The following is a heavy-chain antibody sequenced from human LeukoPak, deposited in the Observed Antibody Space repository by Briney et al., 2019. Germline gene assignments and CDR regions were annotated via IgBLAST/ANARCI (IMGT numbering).Heavy chain of an antibody. CDR3: ARDQGNGDYVGWFDP. J-gene: IGHJ5*02. CDR2: INHSGST. V-gene: IGHV4-34*01. Sequence: SETLSLTCAVYGGSFSGYYWGWIRQPPGKGLEWIGEINHSGSTNYNPSLKSRVTISVDTSKNQFSLKLSSVTVADTAVYYCARDQGNGDYVGWFDPWGQGTLVTVSS. CDR1: GGSFSGYY. D-gene: IGHD4-17*01.